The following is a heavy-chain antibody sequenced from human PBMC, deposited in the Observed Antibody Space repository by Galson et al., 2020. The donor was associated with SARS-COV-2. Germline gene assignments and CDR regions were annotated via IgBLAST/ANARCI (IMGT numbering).Heavy chain of an antibody. CDR1: GFTFSSYA. V-gene: IGHV3-30-3*01. CDR2: ISYDGSNK. D-gene: IGHD3-3*01. CDR3: ARDGGAYFDY. Sequence: GGSLRLSCAASGFTFSSYAMHWVRQAPGKGLEWVAVISYDGSNKYYADSVKGRFTISRDNSKNTLYLQMNSLRAEDTAVYYCARDGGAYFDYWGQGTLVTVSS. J-gene: IGHJ4*02.